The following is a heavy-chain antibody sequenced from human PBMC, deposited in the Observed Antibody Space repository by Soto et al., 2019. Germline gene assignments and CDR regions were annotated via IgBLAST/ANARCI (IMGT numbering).Heavy chain of an antibody. J-gene: IGHJ4*02. CDR1: GFTFSSYA. D-gene: IGHD3-22*01. V-gene: IGHV3-30-3*01. Sequence: QVQLVESGGGVVQPGRSLRLSCAASGFTFSSYAMHWVRQAPGKGLEWVAVISYDGSNKYYADSVKGRFTISRDNSKNTLYLQMNSLRAEDTAVYYCARECYYDSSGYRCDATLDYWGQGTLVTVSS. CDR3: ARECYYDSSGYRCDATLDY. CDR2: ISYDGSNK.